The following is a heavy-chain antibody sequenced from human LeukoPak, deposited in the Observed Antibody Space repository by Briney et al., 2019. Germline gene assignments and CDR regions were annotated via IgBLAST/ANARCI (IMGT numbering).Heavy chain of an antibody. CDR1: GGTFIKYT. D-gene: IGHD3-22*01. V-gene: IGHV1-69*13. Sequence: ASVKVSCKASGGTFIKYTISWVRQRPGQGLEWMGGITPLFGTANYAQKFQGRVTITADESASTAYMELSSLRSEDTAVYYCARVADYYDSSGYYFWFDPWGQGTLVTVSS. CDR3: ARVADYYDSSGYYFWFDP. CDR2: ITPLFGTA. J-gene: IGHJ5*02.